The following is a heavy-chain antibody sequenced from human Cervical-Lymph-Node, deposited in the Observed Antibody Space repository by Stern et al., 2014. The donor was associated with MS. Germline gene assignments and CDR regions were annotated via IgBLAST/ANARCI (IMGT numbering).Heavy chain of an antibody. V-gene: IGHV1-18*01. Sequence: VHLVESGAEVKKPGASVKVSCKASGYTFTNYAISWVRQAPGQGLEWMGWISGYNGNTNYAQKFQGRVTMTTDTSTNTAYMELRSLRSDDTGLYYCARDSSGFQFWGQGTLVTVSS. D-gene: IGHD6-19*01. CDR2: ISGYNGNT. J-gene: IGHJ1*01. CDR3: ARDSSGFQF. CDR1: GYTFTNYA.